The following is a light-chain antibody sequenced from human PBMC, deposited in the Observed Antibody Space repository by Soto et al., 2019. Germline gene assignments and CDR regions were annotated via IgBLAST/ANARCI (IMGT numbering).Light chain of an antibody. V-gene: IGKV3-20*01. CDR3: QHFVNSLTWT. Sequence: ITLTQSPDTLSLFPGERATLSGLAIQSVSSTYLIWYQQKPGQAPRLLIYGASSRATGVPDRFSGGGSGTDFTLTISRLEPEDFAVYYCQHFVNSLTWTFGQGTKVDIK. CDR1: QSVSSTY. J-gene: IGKJ1*01. CDR2: GAS.